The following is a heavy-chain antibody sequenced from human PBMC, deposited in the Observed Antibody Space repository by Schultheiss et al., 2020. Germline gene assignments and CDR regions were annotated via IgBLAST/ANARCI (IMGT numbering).Heavy chain of an antibody. J-gene: IGHJ4*02. D-gene: IGHD1-26*01. CDR3: ARVGWDGDASYYFDY. CDR2: IYTSGST. CDR1: GGSISSGYY. V-gene: IGHV4-38-2*02. Sequence: SETLSLTCTVSGGSISSGYYWGWIRQPPGKGLEWIGRIYTSGSTNYNPSLKSRVTMSVDTSKNQFSLKLSSVTAADTAVYYCARVGWDGDASYYFDYWGQGTLVTVYS.